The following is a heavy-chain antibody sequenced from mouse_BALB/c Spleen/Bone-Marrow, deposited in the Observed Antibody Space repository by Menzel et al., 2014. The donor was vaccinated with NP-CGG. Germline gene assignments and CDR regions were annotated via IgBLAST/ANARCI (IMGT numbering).Heavy chain of an antibody. CDR2: IHPNSGNT. CDR1: GYIFTSSW. V-gene: IGHV1S130*01. J-gene: IGHJ1*01. Sequence: QVQLQQSGSVLVRPGASVKLSCKASGYIFTSSWMHWAKQRPGQGLEWIGEIHPNSGNTNYNEKFKGKATLTVDTSSSTAYVDLSSLTSEDSAVYYCARSTTATYFDVWGAGTTVTVSS. D-gene: IGHD1-2*01. CDR3: ARSTTATYFDV.